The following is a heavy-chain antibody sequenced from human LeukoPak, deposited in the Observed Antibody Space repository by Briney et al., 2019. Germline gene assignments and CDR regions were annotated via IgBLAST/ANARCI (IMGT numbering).Heavy chain of an antibody. J-gene: IGHJ5*02. CDR2: IRSKANSYAT. V-gene: IGHV3-73*01. CDR3: TTDFHWFDP. Sequence: GGSLRLSCAASGFTFSGSAMHWVRQASGKGLEWVGRIRSKANSYATAYAASVKGRFTISRDGSKNTAYLQMNSLKTEDTAVYYCTTDFHWFDPWGQGTLVTVSS. CDR1: GFTFSGSA. D-gene: IGHD3-3*01.